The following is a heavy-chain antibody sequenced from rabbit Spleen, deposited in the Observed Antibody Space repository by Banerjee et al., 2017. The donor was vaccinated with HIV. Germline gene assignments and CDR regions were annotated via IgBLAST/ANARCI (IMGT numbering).Heavy chain of an antibody. D-gene: IGHD1-1*01. V-gene: IGHV1S40*01. CDR3: ARDPNYASGHYIYSF. Sequence: QSLEESGGGLVQPGASLTLTCTASGFSFTSGYDMCWVRQATGKGLEWIGTIWTGSTSITWYANWALGRFTISKTSSTTVTLQLNSLTAADTATYFCARDPNYASGHYIYSFWGQGPLVTVS. CDR2: IWTGSTSIT. J-gene: IGHJ4*01. CDR1: GFSFTSGYD.